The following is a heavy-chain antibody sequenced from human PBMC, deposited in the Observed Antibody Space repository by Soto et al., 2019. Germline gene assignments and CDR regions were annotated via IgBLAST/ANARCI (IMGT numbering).Heavy chain of an antibody. Sequence: ASVKVSCKASGYTFSSYAIQWVRQAPGQRPEWMGWVNAGNGHTKYSQNFQDRVTFTRDTSTSTTYMELSSLRSEDTAVYYCAGGIGGYFDEPFDSWARDPWSPSPQ. CDR2: VNAGNGHT. J-gene: IGHJ4*02. CDR1: GYTFSSYA. V-gene: IGHV1-3*01. D-gene: IGHD3-22*01. CDR3: AGGIGGYFDEPFDS.